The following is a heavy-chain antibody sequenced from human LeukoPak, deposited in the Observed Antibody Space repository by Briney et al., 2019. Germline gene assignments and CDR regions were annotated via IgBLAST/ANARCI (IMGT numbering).Heavy chain of an antibody. Sequence: SETLSLTCTVSGGSISSYYWSWIRQPPGKGLEWIGYIYYSGSTNYNPSLKSRVTISVDTSKNQFSLKLSSVTAVDTAVYYCARPGVGSGRYGAFDIWGQGTMVTVSS. CDR1: GGSISSYY. CDR3: ARPGVGSGRYGAFDI. J-gene: IGHJ3*02. V-gene: IGHV4-59*08. D-gene: IGHD5-18*01. CDR2: IYYSGST.